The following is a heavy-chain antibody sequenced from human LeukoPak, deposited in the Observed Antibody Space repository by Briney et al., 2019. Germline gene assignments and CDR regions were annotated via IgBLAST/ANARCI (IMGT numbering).Heavy chain of an antibody. CDR3: ASLMLIAVGSDY. J-gene: IGHJ4*02. Sequence: TPSETLSLTCAVSGGSISSGGYSWSWIRQPPGKGLEWIGEVNHSGSTNYNPSLRSRVTISIDTSKNQFSLQLTSVTAADTAVYYCASLMLIAVGSDYWGQGNLVTVSS. CDR2: VNHSGST. D-gene: IGHD3-16*01. V-gene: IGHV4-30-2*01. CDR1: GGSISSGGYS.